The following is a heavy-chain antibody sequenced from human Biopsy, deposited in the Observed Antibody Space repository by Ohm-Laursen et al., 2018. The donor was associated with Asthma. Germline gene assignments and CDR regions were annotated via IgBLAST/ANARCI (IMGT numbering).Heavy chain of an antibody. CDR2: ISFDGSNK. CDR3: PKDVFPGWEVRRGPDY. CDR1: GFRFPIYG. J-gene: IGHJ4*02. D-gene: IGHD1-26*01. V-gene: IGHV3-30*18. Sequence: SLRLSCSASGFRFPIYGMHWVRQAPGKGLEWVAVISFDGSNKYYADFVKGRFTISRDNSKNTLYLQMNSLRAEDTAVYYCPKDVFPGWEVRRGPDYWGQGTLVTVSA.